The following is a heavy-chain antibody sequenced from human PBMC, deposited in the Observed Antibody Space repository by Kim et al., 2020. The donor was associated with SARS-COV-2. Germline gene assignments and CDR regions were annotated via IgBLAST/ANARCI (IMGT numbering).Heavy chain of an antibody. CDR2: ISAYNGNT. D-gene: IGHD1-7*01. V-gene: IGHV1-18*01. J-gene: IGHJ4*02. Sequence: ASVKVSCKASGYTFTNYGISWVRQAPGQGLEWMGWISAYNGNTNFAQKLQGRVTMTTDTSTSTAYMELRSLRSDDTAVYYCARVGYNWNYALFDYWGQGTLVTVSS. CDR1: GYTFTNYG. CDR3: ARVGYNWNYALFDY.